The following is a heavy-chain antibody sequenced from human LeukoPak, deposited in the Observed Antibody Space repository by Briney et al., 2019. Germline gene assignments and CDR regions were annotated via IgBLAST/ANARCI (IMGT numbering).Heavy chain of an antibody. D-gene: IGHD3-16*01. V-gene: IGHV3-7*03. CDR3: ARGGGLDV. Sequence: GGSLRLSCAASGFTFSSYWMNWARQAPEKGLEWVASINHNGNVNYYVDSVKGRFTISRDNAKNSLYLQMSNLRAEDTAVYFCARGGGLDVWGQGATVTVSS. J-gene: IGHJ6*02. CDR2: INHNGNVN. CDR1: GFTFSSYW.